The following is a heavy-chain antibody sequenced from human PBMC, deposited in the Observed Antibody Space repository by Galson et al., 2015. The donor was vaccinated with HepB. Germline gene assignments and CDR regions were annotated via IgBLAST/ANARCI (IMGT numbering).Heavy chain of an antibody. CDR1: GGSIINYY. CDR2: IYYSGST. V-gene: IGHV4-59*01. Sequence: ETLSLTCTVSGGSIINYYWSWIRQPPGKGLEWIGYIYYSGSTDYNPALKSRVTISGDTSKNQFSLELSSVTAADTAVYYCARVGPKYSSSAYYFYGMDVWGQGATVIVSS. CDR3: ARVGPKYSSSAYYFYGMDV. D-gene: IGHD6-6*01. J-gene: IGHJ6*02.